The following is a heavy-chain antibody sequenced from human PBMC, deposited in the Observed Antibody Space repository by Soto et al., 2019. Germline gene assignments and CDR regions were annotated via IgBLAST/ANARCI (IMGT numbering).Heavy chain of an antibody. CDR3: ARMYSSGSGWFHP. D-gene: IGHD6-19*01. V-gene: IGHV4-31*11. CDR2: FYSSGSI. CDR1: GYSITAGGYY. J-gene: IGHJ5*02. Sequence: SETLSLTCVVSGYSITAGGYYWSWIRHHPGKGLEWIGSFYSSGSIIYNPSLRSRVSISGDTSSNQFSMSLTSVTAADTARYYCARMYSSGSGWFHPWGQGTLVTVSS.